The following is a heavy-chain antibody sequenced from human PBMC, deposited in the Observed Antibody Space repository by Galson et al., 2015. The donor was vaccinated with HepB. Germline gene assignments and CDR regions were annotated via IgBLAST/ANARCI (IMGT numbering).Heavy chain of an antibody. J-gene: IGHJ1*01. CDR2: IYSGGST. V-gene: IGHV3-66*01. CDR1: GFTVSSNY. CDR3: ASGPPLYYYDSSGYGDEYFQH. D-gene: IGHD3-22*01. Sequence: SLRLSCAASGFTVSSNYMSWVRQTPGKGLEWVSVIYSGGSTYYADSVKGRFTISRDNSKNTLYLQMNSLRAEDTAVYYCASGPPLYYYDSSGYGDEYFQHWGQGTLVTVSS.